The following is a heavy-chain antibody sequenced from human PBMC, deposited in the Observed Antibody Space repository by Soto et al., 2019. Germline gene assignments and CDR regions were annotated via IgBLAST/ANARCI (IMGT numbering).Heavy chain of an antibody. V-gene: IGHV3-23*01. CDR3: ARDPSTGKADY. J-gene: IGHJ4*01. Sequence: PCGSLRLSCAASGFTFGHYAMNWVRQAPGKGLEWISTITYDGDFTHYEDSVKGRFTVSRDNSKNILYLEMNNLRVDDTALYYCARDPSTGKADYWGRGTLVTVSS. CDR2: ITYDGDFT. CDR1: GFTFGHYA. D-gene: IGHD3-9*01.